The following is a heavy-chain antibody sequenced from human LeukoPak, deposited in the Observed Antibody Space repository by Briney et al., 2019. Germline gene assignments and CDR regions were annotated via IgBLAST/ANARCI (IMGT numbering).Heavy chain of an antibody. CDR2: ISGSGGST. J-gene: IGHJ4*02. V-gene: IGHV3-23*01. CDR1: GFTFSSYA. Sequence: GGSLRLSCAASGFTFSSYAMSWVRQAPGKGLEWVSAISGSGGSTYYADSVKGRFTISRDNSKNTLYLQMNSLRAEDTAVYYCAKGGDSSGYPLYYFDYWGQGTLVTASS. D-gene: IGHD3-22*01. CDR3: AKGGDSSGYPLYYFDY.